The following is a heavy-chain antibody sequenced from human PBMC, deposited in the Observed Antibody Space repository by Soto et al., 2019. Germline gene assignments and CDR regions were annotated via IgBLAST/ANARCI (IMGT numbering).Heavy chain of an antibody. CDR2: MNPNSGNT. Sequence: QVQLVQSGAEVKKPGASVKVSCKASGYTFTSDDINWVRQATGQGLEWMGWMNPNSGNTGYAQKFQGRVTMTRNTSISTAYMELSSLRSEDTAVYYCARDYIWGSYRRRGFDYWGQGTLVTVSS. CDR3: ARDYIWGSYRRRGFDY. D-gene: IGHD3-16*02. CDR1: GYTFTSDD. J-gene: IGHJ4*02. V-gene: IGHV1-8*01.